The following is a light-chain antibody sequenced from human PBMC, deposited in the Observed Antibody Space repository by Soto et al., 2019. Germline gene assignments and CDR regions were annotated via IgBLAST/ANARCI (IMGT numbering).Light chain of an antibody. CDR3: QQYKSYST. CDR2: KAS. Sequence: DIQMTQSPSTLSASVGDRVTITCRASQSISSWLAWYQQKPGKAPKLLIYKASSLESGVPSRFSGSGSGTEFTLTISSLQPDEFATYYCQQYKSYSTFGQGTKVELK. J-gene: IGKJ1*01. V-gene: IGKV1-5*03. CDR1: QSISSW.